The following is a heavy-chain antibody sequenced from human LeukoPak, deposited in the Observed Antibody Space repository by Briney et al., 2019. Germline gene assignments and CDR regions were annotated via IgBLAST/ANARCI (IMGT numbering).Heavy chain of an antibody. CDR3: ANPGWTAMVGVFDY. D-gene: IGHD5-18*01. V-gene: IGHV3-23*01. Sequence: GGSLRLSCTASGFTFSNYAITWVRQAPGKGLEWVSTISGHGALKYYVDSVRGRFTISRDNSKNTLYLQMNSLRAEDTVVYYCANPGWTAMVGVFDYWGQGTLVTVSS. CDR1: GFTFSNYA. CDR2: ISGHGALK. J-gene: IGHJ4*02.